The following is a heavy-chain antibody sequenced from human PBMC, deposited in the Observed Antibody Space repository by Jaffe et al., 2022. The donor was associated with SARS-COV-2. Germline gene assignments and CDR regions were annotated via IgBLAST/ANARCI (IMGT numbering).Heavy chain of an antibody. J-gene: IGHJ4*02. Sequence: EVQLVESGGDLVQPGTSLRLSCAASGFTFDDYAMHWVRQAPGKGLEWVAGISWNSGSTGYVDSVRGRFTISRDNSKNSLYLQMNSLRSEDTALYYCAKAPFIISTVGNYYFDSWGQGTLVTVSS. D-gene: IGHD4-17*01. CDR3: AKAPFIISTVGNYYFDS. CDR1: GFTFDDYA. CDR2: ISWNSGST. V-gene: IGHV3-9*01.